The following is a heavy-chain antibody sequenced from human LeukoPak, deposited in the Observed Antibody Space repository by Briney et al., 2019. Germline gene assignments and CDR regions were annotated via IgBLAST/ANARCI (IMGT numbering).Heavy chain of an antibody. Sequence: SETLSLTCTVSGGSISSYYWSWVRQPAGRGLEWIGRIYTSGSTNYNPSLKSRVTMSVDTSKNQFSLKLSSVTAADTAVYYCAGEGYHGDQRYWGQGTLVTVSS. V-gene: IGHV4-4*07. CDR3: AGEGYHGDQRY. J-gene: IGHJ4*02. CDR1: GGSISSYY. D-gene: IGHD4-17*01. CDR2: IYTSGST.